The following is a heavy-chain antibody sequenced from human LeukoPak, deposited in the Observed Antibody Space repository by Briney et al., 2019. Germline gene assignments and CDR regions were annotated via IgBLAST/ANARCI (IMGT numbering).Heavy chain of an antibody. CDR3: ARDGGGMDV. Sequence: PGGSLRLSCAASGFTLSRYWMHWVRQAPGKGPVWVSRINPDGSSISYADSVKSRFTISRDNAKNTLYLQMNSLRAEDTAVYYCARDGGGMDVWGQGTTVTVSS. D-gene: IGHD3-16*01. CDR2: INPDGSSI. J-gene: IGHJ6*02. V-gene: IGHV3-74*01. CDR1: GFTLSRYW.